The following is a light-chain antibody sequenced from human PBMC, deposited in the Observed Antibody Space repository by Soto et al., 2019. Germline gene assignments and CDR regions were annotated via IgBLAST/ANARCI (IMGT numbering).Light chain of an antibody. J-gene: IGKJ5*01. V-gene: IGKV2-28*01. CDR1: QSLLYNNTYNY. CDR3: MQARQSLT. CDR2: FGS. Sequence: EIVMTQSPITLPVTPGEPASISCRSSQSLLYNNTYNYLDWYVQKPGQSPQLLIYFGSNRAPGVPDRFGGSGSGTDFTLKINRVEAEDVGTYYCMQARQSLTFGQGTRPEIK.